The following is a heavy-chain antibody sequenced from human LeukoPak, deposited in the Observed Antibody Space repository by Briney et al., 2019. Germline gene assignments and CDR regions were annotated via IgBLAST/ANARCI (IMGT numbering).Heavy chain of an antibody. Sequence: GGSLRLSCAASGFTFSNAWMSWVRQAPGKGLEWVGRIKSKTDDGKTDYAAPVKGRFTISRDDSKNTLYLQMNSLKTEDTAVYYCTTDFIGYCSGGSCYGVDYWGQGTLVTVSS. CDR1: GFTFSNAW. CDR3: TTDFIGYCSGGSCYGVDY. V-gene: IGHV3-15*01. J-gene: IGHJ4*02. CDR2: IKSKTDDGKT. D-gene: IGHD2-15*01.